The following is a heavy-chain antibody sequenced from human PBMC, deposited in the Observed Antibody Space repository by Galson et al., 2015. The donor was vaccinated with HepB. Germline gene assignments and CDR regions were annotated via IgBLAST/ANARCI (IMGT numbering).Heavy chain of an antibody. CDR1: GGTFSSYA. J-gene: IGHJ4*02. CDR2: IIPILGIA. V-gene: IGHV1-69*04. Sequence: SVKVSCKASGGTFSSYAISWVRQAPGQGLEWMGRIIPILGIANYAQKFQGRVTITADKSTSTAYMELSSLRSEDTAVYYCARELAGATSFDYWGQGTLVTVSS. CDR3: ARELAGATSFDY. D-gene: IGHD1-26*01.